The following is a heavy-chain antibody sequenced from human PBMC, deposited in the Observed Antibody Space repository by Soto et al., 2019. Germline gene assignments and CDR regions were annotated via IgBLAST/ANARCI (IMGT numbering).Heavy chain of an antibody. CDR3: ARYSGYGSGNAFDI. D-gene: IGHD5-12*01. J-gene: IGHJ3*02. Sequence: QVQLQESGPGLVKPSQTLSLTCTVSGGSISSGDYYWSWFRQPPGKGLEWIGYIYYSGSTYYNPSLKSRLTISLDTSKNQFSLKLSSVTAVDTAVYYCARYSGYGSGNAFDIWGQGTTVTVSS. V-gene: IGHV4-30-4*01. CDR1: GGSISSGDYY. CDR2: IYYSGST.